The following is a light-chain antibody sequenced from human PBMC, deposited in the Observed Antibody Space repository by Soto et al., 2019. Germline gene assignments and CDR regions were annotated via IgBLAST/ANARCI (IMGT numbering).Light chain of an antibody. CDR1: SSDVGSYNL. Sequence: QSALTQPASVSGSPGQSITISCTGTSSDVGSYNLVSWYHQHPGKAPKLMIYEGSKWPSGVSNRFSGSKSGNTASLTISGLQAEDEADYYCCSYAGSSTWVFGGGTKLTVL. CDR3: CSYAGSSTWV. J-gene: IGLJ3*02. V-gene: IGLV2-23*01. CDR2: EGS.